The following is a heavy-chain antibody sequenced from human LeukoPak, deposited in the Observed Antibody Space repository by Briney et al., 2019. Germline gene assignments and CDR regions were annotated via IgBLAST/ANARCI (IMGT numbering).Heavy chain of an antibody. J-gene: IGHJ3*02. V-gene: IGHV3-23*01. CDR3: ASSLYYYDSSGYPHAFDI. CDR1: GFTFSSYA. Sequence: GGSLRLSCAASGFTFSSYAMSWVRQAPGKGLEWVSAISGSGGSTYYADSVKGRFTISRDNSRNTLCLQMNSLRAEDTAVYYCASSLYYYDSSGYPHAFDIWGQGTMVTVSS. D-gene: IGHD3-22*01. CDR2: ISGSGGST.